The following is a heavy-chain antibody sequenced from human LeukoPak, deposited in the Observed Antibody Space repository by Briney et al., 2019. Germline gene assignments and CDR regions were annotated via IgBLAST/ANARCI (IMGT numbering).Heavy chain of an antibody. CDR1: GFTFSSLH. CDR3: ARVLLYSDSSGHGSDY. CDR2: ISSSSSII. V-gene: IGHV3-48*01. J-gene: IGHJ4*02. D-gene: IGHD3-22*01. Sequence: GGSLRLSCAASGFTFSSLHMTWVRQAPGKGREGVSYISSSSSIIYYADSVKGRFTISRDNAKKSVYLQMNSLRAEDTAVYYCARVLLYSDSSGHGSDYWGQGTLVTVSS.